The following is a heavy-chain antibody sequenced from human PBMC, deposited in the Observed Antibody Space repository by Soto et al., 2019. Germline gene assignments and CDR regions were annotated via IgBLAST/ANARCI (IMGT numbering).Heavy chain of an antibody. J-gene: IGHJ4*02. CDR1: GFTSSSYA. V-gene: IGHV3-23*01. D-gene: IGHD6-13*01. CDR2: ISGSGGST. Sequence: EVQLLESGGGLVQPGGSLRLSCAASGFTSSSYAMSWVRQAPGKGLEWVSAISGSGGSTYYADAVKGRFIISRDNSKNTLYLQMNSLRAEDTAGYYCARAGARLGVAPSWYNDPFDYWGQGTLVTVSS. CDR3: ARAGARLGVAPSWYNDPFDY.